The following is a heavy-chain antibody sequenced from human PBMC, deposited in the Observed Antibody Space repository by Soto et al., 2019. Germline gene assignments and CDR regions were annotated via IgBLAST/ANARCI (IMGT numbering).Heavy chain of an antibody. Sequence: QVQLVESGGGVVQPGRSLRLSCAASGFTFSSYGMHWVRQAPGKGLEWVAVIWYDGSNKYYADSVKGRFTISRDNSKNTLVPRMNSLRAEDTAVYYCARSGGCSGGSCTSPERNHVGDVWGQGTTVTVS. V-gene: IGHV3-33*01. D-gene: IGHD2-15*01. J-gene: IGHJ6*02. CDR3: ARSGGCSGGSCTSPERNHVGDV. CDR1: GFTFSSYG. CDR2: IWYDGSNK.